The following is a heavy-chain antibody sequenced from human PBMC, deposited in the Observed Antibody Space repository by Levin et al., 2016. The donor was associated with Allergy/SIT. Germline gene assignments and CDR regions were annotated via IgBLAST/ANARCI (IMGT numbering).Heavy chain of an antibody. V-gene: IGHV4-59*01. Sequence: SETLSLTCTVSGGSISSYYWSWIRQPPGKGLEWIGYIYYSGSTNYNPSLKSRVTISVDTSKNQFSLKLSSVTAADTAVYYCARSDYYYDSSGYLKAVWFDPWGQGTLVTVSS. D-gene: IGHD3-22*01. CDR1: GGSISSYY. J-gene: IGHJ5*02. CDR3: ARSDYYYDSSGYLKAVWFDP. CDR2: IYYSGST.